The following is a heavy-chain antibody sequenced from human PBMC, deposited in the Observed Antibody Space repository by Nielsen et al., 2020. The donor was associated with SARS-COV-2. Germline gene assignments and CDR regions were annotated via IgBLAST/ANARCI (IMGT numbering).Heavy chain of an antibody. V-gene: IGHV1-69*04. CDR1: GGTFSSYA. J-gene: IGHJ6*02. CDR2: IIPILGIA. CDR3: ARGSAHYYGMDV. Sequence: VKVSCKASGGTFSSYAISWVRQAPGQGLEWMGRIIPILGIANYAQKFQGRVTITADKSTSTAYMELSSLRSEDTAVYYCARGSAHYYGMDVWGQGTTVTVSS.